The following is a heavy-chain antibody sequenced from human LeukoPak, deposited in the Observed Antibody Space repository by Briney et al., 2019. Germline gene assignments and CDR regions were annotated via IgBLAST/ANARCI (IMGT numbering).Heavy chain of an antibody. CDR2: IYYSGST. CDR1: GGSISSSSYY. D-gene: IGHD7-27*01. V-gene: IGHV4-39*01. J-gene: IGHJ6*03. Sequence: SETLSLTCTVSGGSISSSSYYWGWIRQPPGKGLEWIGSIYYSGSTYYNPSLKSRVTISVDTSKNQFSLKLSSVTAADTAVYYCARGEGNWGRYYYYFMDVWGKGTTVTVSS. CDR3: ARGEGNWGRYYYYFMDV.